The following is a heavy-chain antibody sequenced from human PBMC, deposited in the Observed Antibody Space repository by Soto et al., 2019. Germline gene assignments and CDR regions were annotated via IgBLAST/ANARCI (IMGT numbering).Heavy chain of an antibody. CDR3: AREGGGYRFAY. D-gene: IGHD1-26*01. CDR2: IFYSGHL. J-gene: IGHJ4*02. Sequence: QVQLQESGPGLVKPSETLSLTCTVSGASFTTYYWSWIRQPPGKGLEWIGYIFYSGHLKYNPSLKSRLTISVDPSKNQFSLRLTSVTPADTAVYYCAREGGGYRFAYWGQGTLVTVSS. V-gene: IGHV4-59*01. CDR1: GASFTTYY.